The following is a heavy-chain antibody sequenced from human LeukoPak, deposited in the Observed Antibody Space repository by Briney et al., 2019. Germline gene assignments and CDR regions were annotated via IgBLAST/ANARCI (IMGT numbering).Heavy chain of an antibody. D-gene: IGHD6-19*01. CDR1: GFTFSSYA. V-gene: IGHV3-30-3*01. CDR3: AKDGPYSSGWFYYYGMDV. Sequence: GGSLRLSCAASGFTFSSYAMHWVRQAPGKGLEWVAVISYDGSNKYYADSVKGRFTISRDNSKNTLYLRMNSLRAEDTAVYYCAKDGPYSSGWFYYYGMDVWGQGTTVTVSS. CDR2: ISYDGSNK. J-gene: IGHJ6*02.